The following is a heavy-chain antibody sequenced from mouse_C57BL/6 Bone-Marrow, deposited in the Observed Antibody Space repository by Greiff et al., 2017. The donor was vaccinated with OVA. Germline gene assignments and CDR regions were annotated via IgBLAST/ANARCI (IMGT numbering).Heavy chain of an antibody. J-gene: IGHJ1*03. D-gene: IGHD1-1*01. CDR1: GYAFSSYW. V-gene: IGHV1-80*01. Sequence: QVQLQQSGAELVKPGASVKISCKASGYAFSSYWMNWVKQRPGKGLEWIGQIYPGDGDTNYNGKFKGKATLTADKSSSTAYMQLSSLTSEDSAVYFCARRTTVVATNYFDVWGTGTTVTVSS. CDR2: IYPGDGDT. CDR3: ARRTTVVATNYFDV.